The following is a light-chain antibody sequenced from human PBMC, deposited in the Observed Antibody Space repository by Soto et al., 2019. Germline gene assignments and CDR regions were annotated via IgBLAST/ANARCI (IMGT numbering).Light chain of an antibody. J-gene: IGLJ3*02. CDR3: QVWDSSSDPWV. CDR2: YDS. CDR1: NIGSKS. Sequence: SYELTQPPLVSVARGKTARITCGGNNIGSKSVHWYQQKPGQAPVLVIYYDSDRPSGIPERFSGSNSGNTATLTISRVEAGDEADYYCQVWDSSSDPWVFGGGTKLTIL. V-gene: IGLV3-21*04.